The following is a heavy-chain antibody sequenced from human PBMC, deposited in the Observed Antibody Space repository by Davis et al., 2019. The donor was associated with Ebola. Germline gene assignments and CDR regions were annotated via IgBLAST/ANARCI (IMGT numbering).Heavy chain of an antibody. D-gene: IGHD6-19*01. Sequence: GESLKISCAASGFTVSSNHMSRVRQAPGKGLEWVSVIYDQSTAYADSVRGRFIISRDKSNNTLYLEMNSLRVDDTAVYYCATTQWLREFDNWGQGTLVTVSS. J-gene: IGHJ4*02. V-gene: IGHV3-53*05. CDR2: IYDQST. CDR1: GFTVSSNH. CDR3: ATTQWLREFDN.